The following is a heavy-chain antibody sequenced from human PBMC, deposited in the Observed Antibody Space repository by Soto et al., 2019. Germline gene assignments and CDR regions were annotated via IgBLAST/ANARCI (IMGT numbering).Heavy chain of an antibody. CDR3: ARGEGRWFGDYYGMDV. CDR1: GGTFSSYA. J-gene: IGHJ6*02. Sequence: QVQLVQSGAEAKKPGSSVKVSCKASGGTFSSYAISWVRQAPGQGLEWMGGIIPIFGTANYAQKFQGRVTITADESTSTAYMELSSLRSEDTAVYYCARGEGRWFGDYYGMDVWGQGTTVTVSS. CDR2: IIPIFGTA. D-gene: IGHD3-10*01. V-gene: IGHV1-69*01.